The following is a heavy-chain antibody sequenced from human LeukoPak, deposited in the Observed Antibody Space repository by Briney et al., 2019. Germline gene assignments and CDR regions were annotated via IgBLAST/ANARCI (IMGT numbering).Heavy chain of an antibody. V-gene: IGHV3-21*01. Sequence: GGSLRLSCAASGFTFSSHSMNWVRQAPGKGLEWVSSISSGGTYIYYADSVKGRFTISRDNAKNSLYLQMNSLRAEDTAVYYCARDSIAAAGNFDYWGQGTLVTVSS. D-gene: IGHD6-13*01. CDR3: ARDSIAAAGNFDY. CDR1: GFTFSSHS. J-gene: IGHJ4*02. CDR2: ISSGGTYI.